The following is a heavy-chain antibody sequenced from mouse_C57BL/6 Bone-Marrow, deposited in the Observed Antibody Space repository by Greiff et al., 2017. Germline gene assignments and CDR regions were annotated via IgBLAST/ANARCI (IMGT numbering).Heavy chain of an antibody. V-gene: IGHV14-4*01. J-gene: IGHJ1*03. D-gene: IGHD3-2*02. CDR1: GFNIKDDY. CDR3: TSDDFDV. Sequence: EVQLQQSGAELVRPGASVKLSCTASGFNIKDDYMHWVKQRPEQGLEWIGWIDPENGDTEYASKFQGKATITAETSSNTAYLQLSSLTSEDTAVYYCTSDDFDVWGTGTTVTVSS. CDR2: IDPENGDT.